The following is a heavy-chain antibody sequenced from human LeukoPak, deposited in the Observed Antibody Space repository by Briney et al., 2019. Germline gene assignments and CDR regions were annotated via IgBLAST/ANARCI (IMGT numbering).Heavy chain of an antibody. Sequence: SETLSLTCTVSGDSISSGSYYWNWIRQHPGKGLEWIGYIYYNGNSYYNLSLKSRVTISLDSSKNHFSLNLSSVTAADTAVYYCAKVVPKYYGSGRGYYYFDYWGQGTLVTVSS. J-gene: IGHJ4*02. D-gene: IGHD3-10*01. CDR3: AKVVPKYYGSGRGYYYFDY. CDR2: IYYNGNS. CDR1: GDSISSGSYY. V-gene: IGHV4-31*03.